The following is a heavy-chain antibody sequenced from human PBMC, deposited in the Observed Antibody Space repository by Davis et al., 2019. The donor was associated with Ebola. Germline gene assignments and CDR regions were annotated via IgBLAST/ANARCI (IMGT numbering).Heavy chain of an antibody. Sequence: ASVPVSCKLSGYIFSAFGMLWVRPAPRPGIEWMGWINTDTGNPTYAPGFTGRFVFFLDTSVSTAYLRITRLKADDTAVYYCATNNYGDYGNHCWGQGTLVTVSS. CDR1: GYIFSAFG. D-gene: IGHD4-17*01. CDR2: INTDTGNP. V-gene: IGHV7-4-1*02. CDR3: ATNNYGDYGNHC. J-gene: IGHJ4*02.